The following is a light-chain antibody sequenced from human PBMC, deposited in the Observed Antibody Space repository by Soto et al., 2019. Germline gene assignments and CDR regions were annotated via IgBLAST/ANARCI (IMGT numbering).Light chain of an antibody. CDR3: QQRSNWIT. V-gene: IGKV3-11*01. CDR2: DAS. J-gene: IGKJ5*01. Sequence: EIVLTQSPATLYLSPGERATLSCRASQSVSSYLAWYQQKPGQAPRLLIYDASNRAAGIPARFSGSGSGTDFTLTIRSLEPEDFAVYYCQQRSNWITFGQGTRLEIK. CDR1: QSVSSY.